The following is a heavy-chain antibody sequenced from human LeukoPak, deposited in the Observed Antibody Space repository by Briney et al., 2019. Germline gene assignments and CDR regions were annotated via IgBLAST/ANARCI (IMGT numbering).Heavy chain of an antibody. CDR2: INHSGST. D-gene: IGHD1-14*01. CDR1: GGSFSGYY. V-gene: IGHV4-34*01. Sequence: TSETLSLTCAVYGGSFSGYYWSWIRQPPGKGLEWIGEINHSGSTNYNPSLKSRVTISVDTSKNQFSLKLSSVTAADTAVYYCARVTYRYYFDYWGQGTLVTVSS. J-gene: IGHJ4*02. CDR3: ARVTYRYYFDY.